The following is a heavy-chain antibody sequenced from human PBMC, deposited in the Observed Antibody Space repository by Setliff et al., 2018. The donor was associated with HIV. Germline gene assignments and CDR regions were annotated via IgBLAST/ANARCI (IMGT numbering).Heavy chain of an antibody. CDR3: AKGPWFGELFINDGFDI. V-gene: IGHV3-23*01. Sequence: GGSLRLSCAASGFSFSRYAMGWVRQAPGKGLEWVSSLSGSGVTSYYADSVKGRFTISRDSSKNTLNLQMNSLRVEDTAVYYCAKGPWFGELFINDGFDIWGQGTMVT. D-gene: IGHD3-10*01. CDR1: GFSFSRYA. CDR2: LSGSGVTS. J-gene: IGHJ3*02.